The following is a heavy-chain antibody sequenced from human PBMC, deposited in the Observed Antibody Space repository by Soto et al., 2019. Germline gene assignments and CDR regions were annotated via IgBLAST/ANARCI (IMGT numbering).Heavy chain of an antibody. Sequence: GGSLRLSCAASGFTFSSYWMHWVRQAPGKGLVWVSRINSDGSSTSYADSVKGRFTISRDNAKNTLYLQMNSLRAEDTAVYYCARDSRQWLGDDAFDIWGQGTMVNVSS. CDR3: ARDSRQWLGDDAFDI. CDR2: INSDGSST. J-gene: IGHJ3*02. V-gene: IGHV3-74*01. D-gene: IGHD6-19*01. CDR1: GFTFSSYW.